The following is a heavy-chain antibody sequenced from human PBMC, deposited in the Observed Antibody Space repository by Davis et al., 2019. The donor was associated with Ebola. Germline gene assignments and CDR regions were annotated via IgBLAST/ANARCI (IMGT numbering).Heavy chain of an antibody. D-gene: IGHD2-15*01. Sequence: AASVKVSCKTSGYTFSSYVIHWVRQAPGQGLEWMGWINADNGDTKYSQKLQGRVTITRDTSASTAYMELRSLRSQDTAAYYCAIIVDPLVWELVDVWGQGTTVIASS. J-gene: IGHJ6*02. CDR2: INADNGDT. V-gene: IGHV1-3*01. CDR3: AIIVDPLVWELVDV. CDR1: GYTFSSYV.